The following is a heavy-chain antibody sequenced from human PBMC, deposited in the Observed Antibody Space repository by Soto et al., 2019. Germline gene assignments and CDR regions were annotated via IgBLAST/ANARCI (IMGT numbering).Heavy chain of an antibody. CDR2: INAGNGNT. V-gene: IGHV1-3*01. CDR1: GYTFTSYA. J-gene: IGHJ4*02. D-gene: IGHD2-15*01. CDR3: ARDRYCSGGSCLDYFDY. Sequence: ASVKVSCKASGYTFTSYAMHWVRQAPGQRLEWMGWINAGNGNTKYSQKFQGRVTITRDTSASTAYMELSSLRSEDTAVYYCARDRYCSGGSCLDYFDYWGQGTLVTVSS.